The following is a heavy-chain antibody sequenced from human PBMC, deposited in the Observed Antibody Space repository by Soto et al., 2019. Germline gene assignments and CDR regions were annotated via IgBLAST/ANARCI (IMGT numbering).Heavy chain of an antibody. CDR2: INHLGSI. CDR3: ARGGISHWAYFYYMDV. J-gene: IGHJ6*03. CDR1: GGSFSGYY. V-gene: IGHV4-34*01. Sequence: SETLSLTCAVYGGSFSGYYWSWIRQPPGKGLEWIGEINHLGSINYNPSLKSRVTMSVDTSKNQFSLTLNSVTAADTATYYCARGGISHWAYFYYMDVWDRGTTVTVSS. D-gene: IGHD2-21*01.